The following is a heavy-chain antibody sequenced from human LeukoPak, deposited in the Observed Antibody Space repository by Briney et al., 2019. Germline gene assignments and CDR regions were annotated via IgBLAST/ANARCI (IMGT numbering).Heavy chain of an antibody. CDR2: IGTAGDT. Sequence: GGSLRLSCAASGFTFSSYNMHWVRQATGKGLEWVSAIGTAGDTYYPGSVKGRFTISRENAKNSLYLQMNSLRAGDTAVDYCARGPDCTNGVCYNNWFDPWGQGTLVTVSS. D-gene: IGHD2-8*01. V-gene: IGHV3-13*01. CDR1: GFTFSSYN. CDR3: ARGPDCTNGVCYNNWFDP. J-gene: IGHJ5*02.